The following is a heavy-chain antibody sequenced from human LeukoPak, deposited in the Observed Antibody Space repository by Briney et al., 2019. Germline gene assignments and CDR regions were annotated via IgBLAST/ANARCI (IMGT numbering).Heavy chain of an antibody. Sequence: SETLSLTCTVSGGSISSYYWTWIRQPPGKGLEWIGYIYYSGSTNYNPSLKSRVTMSVDTSKNQFSLKLSSVTAADTAMYYCARGGRDYQNSDCWGQGTLVTVSS. CDR2: IYYSGST. CDR3: ARGGRDYQNSDC. V-gene: IGHV4-59*01. J-gene: IGHJ4*02. D-gene: IGHD4/OR15-4a*01. CDR1: GGSISSYY.